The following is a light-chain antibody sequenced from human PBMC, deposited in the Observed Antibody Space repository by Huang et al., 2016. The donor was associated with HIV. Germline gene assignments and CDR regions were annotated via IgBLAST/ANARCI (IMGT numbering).Light chain of an antibody. CDR2: GAS. Sequence: EIVLTQSPGTLSLSPGERATLSCRASQSINSNYLAWYQHSPGQAPRLLIYGASRRATGIPERVSGSGSGTDFTLTISRLEPEDFAVYYCQQYGSSPGTFGQGTNLEIK. CDR3: QQYGSSPGT. V-gene: IGKV3-20*01. CDR1: QSINSNY. J-gene: IGKJ2*01.